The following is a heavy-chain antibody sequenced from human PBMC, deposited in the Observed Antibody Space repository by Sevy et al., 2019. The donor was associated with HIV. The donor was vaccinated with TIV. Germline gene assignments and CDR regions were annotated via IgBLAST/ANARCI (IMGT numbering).Heavy chain of an antibody. J-gene: IGHJ4*02. CDR1: GFTFDDYA. Sequence: GGSLRLSCAASGFTFDDYAMHWVRQAPGKGLEWVSLATWDGGNSYYADSVKGRFTVSRDNSKNSLYLQMNSLGPEDTALYYCAKDNNWSALDYWGQGTLVTVSS. CDR3: AKDNNWSALDY. V-gene: IGHV3-43D*03. CDR2: ATWDGGNS.